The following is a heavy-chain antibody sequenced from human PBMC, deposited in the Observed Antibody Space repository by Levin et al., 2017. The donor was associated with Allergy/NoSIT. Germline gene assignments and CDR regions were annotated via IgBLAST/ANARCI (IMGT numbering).Heavy chain of an antibody. V-gene: IGHV1-18*01. CDR3: AREKNDYVWGSFTFWYFDY. CDR1: GYTFTSYG. CDR2: ISAYNGNT. J-gene: IGHJ4*02. D-gene: IGHD3-16*01. Sequence: ASVKVSCKASGYTFTSYGISWVRQAPGQGLEWMGWISAYNGNTNYAQKLQGRVTMTTDTSTSTAYMELRSLRSDDTAVYYCAREKNDYVWGSFTFWYFDYWGQGTLVTVSS.